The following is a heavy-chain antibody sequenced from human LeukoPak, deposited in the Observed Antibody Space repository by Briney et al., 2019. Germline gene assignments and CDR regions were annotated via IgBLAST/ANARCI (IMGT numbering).Heavy chain of an antibody. CDR2: ISSSGSTI. Sequence: PGGSLRLSCAASVFTISSYEMNWVRQAPGKGLEWVSYISSSGSTIYYADSVKGRFTISRDNAKNSLYLQMNSLRAEDTAVYYCARGGGLCSGGSCLYFDYWGQGTLVTASS. CDR3: ARGGGLCSGGSCLYFDY. J-gene: IGHJ4*02. V-gene: IGHV3-48*03. D-gene: IGHD2-15*01. CDR1: VFTISSYE.